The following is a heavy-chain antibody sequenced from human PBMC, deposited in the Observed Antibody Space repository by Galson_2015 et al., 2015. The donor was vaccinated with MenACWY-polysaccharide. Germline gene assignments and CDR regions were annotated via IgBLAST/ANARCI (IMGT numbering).Heavy chain of an antibody. Sequence: SLRLSCAASGFTFSSYWMNWVRQVPGKGLVWVSRISSDGSSTSYADSVKGRFTISRDNAKNTLHLQMNSLRVEDTAVYYCARVQGGYSNDWYHPYYFDYCGQGTLVTVSS. D-gene: IGHD6-13*01. CDR2: ISSDGSST. V-gene: IGHV3-74*01. CDR1: GFTFSSYW. CDR3: ARVQGGYSNDWYHPYYFDY. J-gene: IGHJ4*02.